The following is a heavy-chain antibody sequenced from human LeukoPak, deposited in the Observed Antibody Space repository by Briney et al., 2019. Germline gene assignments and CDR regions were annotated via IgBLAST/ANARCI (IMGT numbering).Heavy chain of an antibody. J-gene: IGHJ5*02. CDR3: ARGPAGSYYARGGWFDP. V-gene: IGHV3-33*08. D-gene: IGHD1-26*01. Sequence: GRSLRLSCAASGFTFSSYGMHWVRQAPGKGLEWVAVIWYGGSNKYYADSVKGRLTISRDNSKNTLYLQMNSLRAEDTAVYYCARGPAGSYYARGGWFDPWGQGTLVTVSS. CDR2: IWYGGSNK. CDR1: GFTFSSYG.